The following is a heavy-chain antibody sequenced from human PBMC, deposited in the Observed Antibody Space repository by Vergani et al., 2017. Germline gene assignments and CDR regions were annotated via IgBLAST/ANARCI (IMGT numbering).Heavy chain of an antibody. V-gene: IGHV4-39*01. CDR2: IYYSGST. D-gene: IGHD6-13*01. CDR3: ASLPAAGSGKVSWGY. Sequence: QLQLQESGPGLVKPSETLSLTCTVSGGSISSSSYYWGWIRQPPGKGLEWIGSIYYSGSTYYNPSLKSRVTISVDTSKNQFSLKLSSVTAADTAVYYCASLPAAGSGKVSWGYWGQGTLVTVSS. J-gene: IGHJ4*02. CDR1: GGSISSSSYY.